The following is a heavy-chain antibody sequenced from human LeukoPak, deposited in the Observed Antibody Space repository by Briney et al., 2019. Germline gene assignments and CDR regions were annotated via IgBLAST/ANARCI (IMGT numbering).Heavy chain of an antibody. J-gene: IGHJ6*03. CDR3: ARSVVVVPAAIRLQRYYYMDV. Sequence: ASVKVSCKASGYTFTSYGISWVRQAPGQGLEWMGWISAYNGNTNYAQKLQGRVTMTTDTSTSTAYMELRSLRSDDTAVYYCARSVVVVPAAIRLQRYYYMDVWGKGTTVTVSS. CDR1: GYTFTSYG. CDR2: ISAYNGNT. V-gene: IGHV1-18*01. D-gene: IGHD2-2*02.